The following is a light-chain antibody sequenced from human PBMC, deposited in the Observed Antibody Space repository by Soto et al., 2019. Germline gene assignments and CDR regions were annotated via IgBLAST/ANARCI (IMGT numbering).Light chain of an antibody. V-gene: IGKV3-11*01. CDR3: QQRSNWPST. Sequence: EIVLTQSPGTLSLSPGERATLSCRASQSVSSANFAWYQQKPGQAPRLLIYGASTRATGIPARFSGSGSGTDFTLTISSLEPEDFAVYYCQQRSNWPSTFGPGTKVDI. CDR1: QSVSSAN. CDR2: GAS. J-gene: IGKJ3*01.